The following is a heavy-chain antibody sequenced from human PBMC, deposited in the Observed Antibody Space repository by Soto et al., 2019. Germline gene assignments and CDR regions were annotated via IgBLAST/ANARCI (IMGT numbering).Heavy chain of an antibody. Sequence: QVQLQESGPGLVKPSQTLSLTCTVSGGSISSGGYYWSWIRQHPGKGLEWIGYIYYSGSTYYNPSLKGRVTISVDTSKNQFSLKLSSVTAADTAVYYCARGGYCSSTSCRLNWFDPWGQGTLVTVSS. J-gene: IGHJ5*02. V-gene: IGHV4-31*03. CDR2: IYYSGST. CDR3: ARGGYCSSTSCRLNWFDP. CDR1: GGSISSGGYY. D-gene: IGHD2-2*01.